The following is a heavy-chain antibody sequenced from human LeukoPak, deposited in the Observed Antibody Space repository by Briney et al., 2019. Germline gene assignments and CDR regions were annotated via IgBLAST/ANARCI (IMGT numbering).Heavy chain of an antibody. V-gene: IGHV4-59*01. CDR2: VFDSGGT. CDR3: ARGYSSSWNYFDY. Sequence: PSETLSLTCTVSGGSISNYWWSWVRQPPGKGLEWIGYVFDSGGTNYNPSLKSRVTISVDTSKKQFSLKLSSVTAADTAVYYCARGYSSSWNYFDYWGQGTLVTVSS. D-gene: IGHD6-13*01. CDR1: GGSISNYW. J-gene: IGHJ4*02.